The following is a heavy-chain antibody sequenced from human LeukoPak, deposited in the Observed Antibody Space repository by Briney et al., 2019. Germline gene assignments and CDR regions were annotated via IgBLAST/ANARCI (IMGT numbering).Heavy chain of an antibody. CDR2: ISSSGSAI. D-gene: IGHD1-26*01. J-gene: IGHJ3*02. CDR1: GFTFSSYE. Sequence: GGSLRLSCAASGFTFSSYEMNWVRQAPGKGLDWVSYISSSGSAIYYADSVRGRFTISRDNAKNSLYLQMNSLRAEDTAVYYCAADKWEPLDAFDIWGQGTMVTVSS. CDR3: AADKWEPLDAFDI. V-gene: IGHV3-48*03.